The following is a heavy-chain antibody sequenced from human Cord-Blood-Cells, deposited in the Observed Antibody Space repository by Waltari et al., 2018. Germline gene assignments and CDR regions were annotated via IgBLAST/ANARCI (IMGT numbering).Heavy chain of an antibody. CDR2: INHSGST. J-gene: IGHJ4*02. CDR3: ASLGGEQLVHGTYFDY. CDR1: GGSFSGYY. Sequence: QVQLQQWGAGLLKPSETLSLTCAVYGGSFSGYYWSWIRQPPGKGLEWIGEINHSGSTNYNPSLKSRVTISVDTSKNQFSLKLSSVTAADTAVYYCASLGGEQLVHGTYFDYWGQGTLVTVSS. V-gene: IGHV4-34*01. D-gene: IGHD6-6*01.